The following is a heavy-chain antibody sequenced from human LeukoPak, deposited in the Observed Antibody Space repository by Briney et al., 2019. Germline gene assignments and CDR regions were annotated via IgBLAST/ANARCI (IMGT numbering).Heavy chain of an antibody. D-gene: IGHD6-19*01. CDR2: INPNSGGT. V-gene: IGHV1-2*02. Sequence: ASVKVSCKASGYTFTGYYMHWVRQAPGLGLEWMGWINPNSGGTNYAQKFQGRVTMTRDTSISTAYMELSRLRSDDTAVYYCARDRGGWYAVSYWGQGTLVTVSS. CDR1: GYTFTGYY. CDR3: ARDRGGWYAVSY. J-gene: IGHJ4*02.